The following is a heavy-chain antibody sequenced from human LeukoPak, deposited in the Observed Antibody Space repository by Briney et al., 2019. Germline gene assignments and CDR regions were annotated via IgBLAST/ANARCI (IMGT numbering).Heavy chain of an antibody. D-gene: IGHD6-13*01. V-gene: IGHV1-69*13. CDR3: ARGSASNWPVDI. Sequence: GASVKVSCKASGGSFTSYPISWVRQAPGQGLEWMGGILPVFGTPNYARGFQGRVTISADDSTTTAFMELTSLRSEDTAVYYCARGSASNWPVDIWGQGTLVTASS. J-gene: IGHJ5*02. CDR2: ILPVFGTP. CDR1: GGSFTSYP.